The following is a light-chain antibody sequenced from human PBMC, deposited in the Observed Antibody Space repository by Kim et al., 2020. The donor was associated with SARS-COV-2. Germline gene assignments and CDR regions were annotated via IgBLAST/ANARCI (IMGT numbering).Light chain of an antibody. CDR2: AAS. J-gene: IGKJ2*01. CDR3: LQHNTFPES. CDR1: QDIRGY. V-gene: IGKV1-17*03. Sequence: SGSVGARVTIAWRASQDIRGYLAWCQQKPGKVPKCLIYAASSLRDGLPSRFGGSGFRPDFTLTISSLHPVDFTTYYWLQHNTFPESFGQGTKVEI.